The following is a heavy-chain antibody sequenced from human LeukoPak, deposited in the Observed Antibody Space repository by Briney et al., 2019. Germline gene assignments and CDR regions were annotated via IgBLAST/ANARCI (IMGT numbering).Heavy chain of an antibody. J-gene: IGHJ4*02. CDR1: GFTFNSYA. V-gene: IGHV3-23*01. D-gene: IGHD2-15*01. CDR2: ISGSGVTT. CDR3: AKCASLGSFDY. Sequence: GASLRLSCAASGFTFNSYAMRWVRQAPGKGLEWVSAISGSGVTTYYADSVKGRFTISRDNSKNTLYLQINSLRAEDTAVYYCAKCASLGSFDYWGQGTLVTVSS.